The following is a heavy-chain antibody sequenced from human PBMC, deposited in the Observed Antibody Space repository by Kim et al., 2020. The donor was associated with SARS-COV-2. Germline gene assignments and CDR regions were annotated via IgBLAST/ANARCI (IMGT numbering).Heavy chain of an antibody. CDR2: IKCDGTET. CDR1: GFTFSNYW. CDR3: ARDWGIDEKSFAN. D-gene: IGHD3-16*01. V-gene: IGHV3-7*01. J-gene: IGHJ4*02. Sequence: GGSLRLSCAASGFTFSNYWMSWVRQTPGKGLEWVAIIKCDGTETSYVDSVKGRFSISRDNAKKTLYLQMNSLRAEDTAVYYCARDWGIDEKSFANSGQGTRVSVS.